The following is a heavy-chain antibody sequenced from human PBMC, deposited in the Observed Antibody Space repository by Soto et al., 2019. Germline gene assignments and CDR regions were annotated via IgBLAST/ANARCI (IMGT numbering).Heavy chain of an antibody. Sequence: PSETLSLTCSVSGLSISSHGWWTWVRQAPGKGLEWIGELYPSGGAAYNPSLQNRATISEDYSQNHLSLTLTSVTAADTAVYYCARCLHCSNGGRFDPWGQGAQVTVSS. CDR3: ARCLHCSNGGRFDP. CDR2: LYPSGGA. V-gene: IGHV4-4*02. J-gene: IGHJ5*02. D-gene: IGHD2-8*01. CDR1: GLSISSHGW.